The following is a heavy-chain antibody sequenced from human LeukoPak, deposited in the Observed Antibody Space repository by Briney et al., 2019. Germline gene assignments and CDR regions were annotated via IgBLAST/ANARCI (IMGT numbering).Heavy chain of an antibody. V-gene: IGHV1-69*13. CDR1: GGTFSSYA. CDR3: ASTTGTVTTGPAYYMDV. D-gene: IGHD4-11*01. CDR2: IIPIFGTA. Sequence: SVKVSCKASGGTFSSYAISWVRQAPGQGLEWMGGIIPIFGTANYAQKFQGRVTITADESTSTAYMELSSLRSEDTAVYYCASTTGTVTTGPAYYMDVWGKGTTVTVSS. J-gene: IGHJ6*03.